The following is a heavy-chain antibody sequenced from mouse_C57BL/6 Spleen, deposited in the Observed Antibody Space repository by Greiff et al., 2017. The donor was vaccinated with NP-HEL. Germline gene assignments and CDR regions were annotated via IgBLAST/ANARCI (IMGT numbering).Heavy chain of an antibody. J-gene: IGHJ4*01. CDR3: ARRRGKAMDD. V-gene: IGHV1-69*01. CDR1: GYTFTSYW. CDR2: IDPSDSYT. Sequence: VQLQQPGAELVMPGASVKLSCKASGYTFTSYWMHWVKQRPGQGLEWIGDIDPSDSYTNYNQKFKGKSTLTVDKSSSTAYMQLSSLTSEEAAVYYCARRRGKAMDDWGKGTSVTVSS. D-gene: IGHD2-1*01.